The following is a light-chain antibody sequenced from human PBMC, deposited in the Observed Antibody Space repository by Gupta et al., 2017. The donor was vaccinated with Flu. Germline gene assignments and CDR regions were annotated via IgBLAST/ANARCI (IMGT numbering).Light chain of an antibody. J-gene: IGKJ1*01. V-gene: IGKV2-28*01. CDR1: QSLLHSNGYNY. CDR2: LGS. Sequence: MVMMTYPLSLPVTPGEPSSISCRSSQSLLHSNGYNYLDWYLQKPGQSPQHLLYLGSNRASGVPDRFSGRGSGTDFTLKISRVEAEDVGVYYCMQARQTPRTFGQGTKVEIK. CDR3: MQARQTPRT.